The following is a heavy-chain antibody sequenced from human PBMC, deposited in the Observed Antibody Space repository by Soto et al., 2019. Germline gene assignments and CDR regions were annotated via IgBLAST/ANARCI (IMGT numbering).Heavy chain of an antibody. V-gene: IGHV4-59*08. CDR2: FYYSGST. D-gene: IGHD2-15*01. CDR1: GGSISSYY. Sequence: SETLSLTCTVSGGSISSYYWSWIRQPPGKGLEWIGYFYYSGSTTYNPSLKSRVIISVDTSKNQFSLKLSSVTAADTAVYYCARRSGGTLDYWGQGTLVTVSS. CDR3: ARRSGGTLDY. J-gene: IGHJ4*02.